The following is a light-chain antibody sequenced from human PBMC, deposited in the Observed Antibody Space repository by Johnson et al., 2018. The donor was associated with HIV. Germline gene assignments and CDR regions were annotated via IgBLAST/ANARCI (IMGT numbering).Light chain of an antibody. CDR1: SSNIGNNY. CDR2: DNS. CDR3: GTWDSSLSVYV. J-gene: IGLJ1*01. V-gene: IGLV1-51*01. Sequence: QSALTQPPSVSAAPGQKVTISCSGSSSNIGNNYVSWYQQLPGAAPKLLIYDNSKRPSGIPDRFSGSTSGTSATLGITGLQTGDEADYYCGTWDSSLSVYVFGTGTKVTVL.